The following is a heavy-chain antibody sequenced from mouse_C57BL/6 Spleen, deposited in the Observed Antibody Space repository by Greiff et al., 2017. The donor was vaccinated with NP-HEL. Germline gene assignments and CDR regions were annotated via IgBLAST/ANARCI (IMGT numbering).Heavy chain of an antibody. CDR3: AGVLNAMGY. D-gene: IGHD1-1*01. CDR1: GYTFTSYW. V-gene: IGHV1-69*01. Sequence: QVQLQQPGAELVMPGASVKLSCKASGYTFTSYWMHWVKQRPGQGLEWIGEIDPSDSYTNYNQKFKGKSTLTVDTSSSTAYMQLSSLTSEDSAVYYGAGVLNAMGYWGKGTSVTVSS. CDR2: IDPSDSYT. J-gene: IGHJ4*01.